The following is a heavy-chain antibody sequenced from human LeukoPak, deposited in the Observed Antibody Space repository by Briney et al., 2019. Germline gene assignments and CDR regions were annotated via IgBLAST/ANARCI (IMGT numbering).Heavy chain of an antibody. CDR3: AREYYDSSGYYHGWH. D-gene: IGHD3-22*01. V-gene: IGHV3-7*01. CDR1: GFTFSSYW. Sequence: GGSLRLSCPTSGFTFSSYWMSWVRQAPGKGLEWVANIKQDGSEKYYVDSVKGRFTISRDNAKNSLFLQMNSLRADDTAVYYCAREYYDSSGYYHGWHWGQGALVTVSS. CDR2: IKQDGSEK. J-gene: IGHJ4*02.